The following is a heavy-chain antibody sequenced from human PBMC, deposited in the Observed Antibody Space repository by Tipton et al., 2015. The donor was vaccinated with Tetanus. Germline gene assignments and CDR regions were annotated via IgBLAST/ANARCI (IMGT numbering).Heavy chain of an antibody. CDR2: ISGSGGST. J-gene: IGHJ6*02. CDR3: AKDTAGDILTGYQSSYYYGMDV. Sequence: GSLRLSCAASGFTFSSYAMSWVRRAPGKGLEWVSAISGSGGSTYYADSVKGRFTISRDNSKNTLYLQMNSLRAEDTAIYYCAKDTAGDILTGYQSSYYYGMDVWGQGTTVTVSS. D-gene: IGHD3-9*01. V-gene: IGHV3-23*01. CDR1: GFTFSSYA.